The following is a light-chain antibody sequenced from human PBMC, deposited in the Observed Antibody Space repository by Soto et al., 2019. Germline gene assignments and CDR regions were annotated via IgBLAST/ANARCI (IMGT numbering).Light chain of an antibody. Sequence: QSALTQPPSASGSPGQSVTISCTGTSSDVGGYNYVAWYQQHPGKAPKFMIYEVSKRPSGVPDRFSGSKSGNTASLTVSGLQTEDGADYSCSSYAGSNNWVFGGGTKLTVL. CDR2: EVS. CDR1: SSDVGGYNY. V-gene: IGLV2-8*01. CDR3: SSYAGSNNWV. J-gene: IGLJ3*02.